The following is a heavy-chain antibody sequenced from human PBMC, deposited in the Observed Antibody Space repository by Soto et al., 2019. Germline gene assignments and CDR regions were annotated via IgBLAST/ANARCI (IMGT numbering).Heavy chain of an antibody. CDR2: TIGRGGPI. CDR3: VWSGLNWLDT. CDR1: GLTFIDAW. Sequence: EVQLVESGGGLVEPGGSLRLSCAASGLTFIDAWMIWVRQAPGKGLEWVGRTIGRGGPIDYAAPVRGGFTISRDDSKNTVFPQMNSLMTEDTAMYYCVWSGLNWLDTWGQGTLVTVSS. D-gene: IGHD3-3*01. V-gene: IGHV3-15*01. J-gene: IGHJ5*02.